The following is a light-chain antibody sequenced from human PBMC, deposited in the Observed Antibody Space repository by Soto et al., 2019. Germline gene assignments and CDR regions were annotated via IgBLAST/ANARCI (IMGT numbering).Light chain of an antibody. J-gene: IGKJ2*01. Sequence: DIQMTQSPSSLSASLGDRVTITCRASQSIRTYLNWYQQKPGKAPTLLIYAASRLQSGVPSRFSGSGSGTDFTLTISSLQPEDFATYHCQQTYSTLGTFCQGTKLEIK. CDR2: AAS. CDR3: QQTYSTLGT. CDR1: QSIRTY. V-gene: IGKV1-39*01.